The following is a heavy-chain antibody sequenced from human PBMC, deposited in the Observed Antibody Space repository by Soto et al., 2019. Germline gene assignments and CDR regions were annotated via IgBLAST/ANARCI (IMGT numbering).Heavy chain of an antibody. J-gene: IGHJ4*01. CDR2: ISSSSSYI. CDR1: GFTFYSYS. V-gene: IGHV3-21*01. D-gene: IGHD6-13*01. Sequence: GGSMRLSSAASGFTFYSYSMNWVRKAPGKGLEWVSSISSSSSYIYYADSVKGRFTISRDNAKNSLYLQMNSLRAEDTAVYYCARAPRYSSPVDYWGQGTLVTVSS. CDR3: ARAPRYSSPVDY.